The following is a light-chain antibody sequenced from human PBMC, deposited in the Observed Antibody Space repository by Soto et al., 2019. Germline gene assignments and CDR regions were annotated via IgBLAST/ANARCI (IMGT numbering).Light chain of an antibody. V-gene: IGLV2-14*03. J-gene: IGLJ2*01. CDR3: SSYTSSSTLEVV. Sequence: QSALTQPASVSGSPGQSITISCTGTSSDVGGYNYVSWYQQHPGKAPKLMIYDVNSRPSGVSNRFSGSKSGNTASLTISGLRAEDEADYYCSSYTSSSTLEVVFGGGTKLTVL. CDR2: DVN. CDR1: SSDVGGYNY.